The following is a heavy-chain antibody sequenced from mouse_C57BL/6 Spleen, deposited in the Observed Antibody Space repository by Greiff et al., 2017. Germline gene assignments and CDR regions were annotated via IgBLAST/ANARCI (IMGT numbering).Heavy chain of an antibody. D-gene: IGHD1-1*01. CDR1: GYTFTDYE. CDR2: IDPETGGT. J-gene: IGHJ4*01. CDR3: TRQPSLSDYYGSSYAMDY. V-gene: IGHV1-15*01. Sequence: QVQLQQSGAELVRPGASVTLSCKASGYTFTDYEMHWVKQTPVHGLEWIGAIDPETGGTAYNQKFKGKAILTADKSSSTAYMELRSLTSEDSAVXYGTRQPSLSDYYGSSYAMDYWGQGTSVTVSS.